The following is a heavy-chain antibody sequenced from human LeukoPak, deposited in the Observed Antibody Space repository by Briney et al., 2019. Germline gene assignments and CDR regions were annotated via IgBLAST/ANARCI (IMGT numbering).Heavy chain of an antibody. D-gene: IGHD2-15*01. J-gene: IGHJ5*02. CDR2: IKQDGTEK. CDR1: GFSFTTYW. Sequence: PGGSLRLSCGASGFSFTTYWTGWVRQAPGKGREWVANIKQDGTEKYYVDSVKGRFTISRDNAKNSLYLQMNSLRAEDTAVYYCARERAAARWFDPWGQGTLVTVSS. CDR3: ARERAAARWFDP. V-gene: IGHV3-7*01.